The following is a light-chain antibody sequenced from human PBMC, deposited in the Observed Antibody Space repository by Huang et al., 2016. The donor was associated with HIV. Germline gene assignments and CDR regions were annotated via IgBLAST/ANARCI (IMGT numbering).Light chain of an antibody. CDR3: QQRSNWPPT. CDR1: QSVSSY. V-gene: IGKV3-11*01. J-gene: IGKJ4*01. Sequence: IVLTQSPATLSLSPGERATLSCRASQSVSSYLAWYQQKPGQAPRLLIYDASNRATGIPARFSGSGSGTDFTLTFSSLEPEDFAVYYCQQRSNWPPTFGGGTKVEIK. CDR2: DAS.